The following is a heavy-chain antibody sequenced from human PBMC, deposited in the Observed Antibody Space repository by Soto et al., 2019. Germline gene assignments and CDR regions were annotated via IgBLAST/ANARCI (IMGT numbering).Heavy chain of an antibody. Sequence: EVQLLESGGGLVQPGGSLRLSCVASGFTFKNFAMTWVRQAPGKGMEWVSAIGGSGSSANYADSVKGRFTVSRDDSKSTLYLQMSGLRVDDTALYCCAKDAVAYNGEWDWFDLWGQGTLVTVSS. CDR1: GFTFKNFA. CDR2: IGGSGSSA. V-gene: IGHV3-23*01. J-gene: IGHJ5*02. D-gene: IGHD3-10*01. CDR3: AKDAVAYNGEWDWFDL.